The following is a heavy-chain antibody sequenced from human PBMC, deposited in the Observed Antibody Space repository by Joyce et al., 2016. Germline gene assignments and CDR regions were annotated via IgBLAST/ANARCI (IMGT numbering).Heavy chain of an antibody. V-gene: IGHV4-4*02. D-gene: IGHD5-12*01. CDR2: IYLGGST. CDR1: GDSLSSAHW. CDR3: ARNGAYSQDS. Sequence: QVPLQESGPGLVKPSGTLSLTCAVSGDSLSSAHWWRWVRQPPGKGREWIGEIYLGGSTTYNPSLKSLVTISVDKSKNQLSLKMNAVTAADTAVYYCARNGAYSQDSWGQGTLVTVSS. J-gene: IGHJ5*01.